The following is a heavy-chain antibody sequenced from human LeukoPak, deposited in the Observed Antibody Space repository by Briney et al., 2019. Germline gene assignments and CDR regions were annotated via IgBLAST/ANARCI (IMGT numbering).Heavy chain of an antibody. D-gene: IGHD4-17*01. CDR2: ISSSSSYI. CDR1: GFTFSSYS. Sequence: GGSLRLSCAASGFTFSSYSMNWVRQAPGKGLEWVSSISSSSSYIYYADSVKGRFTISRDNAKKSLYLQMNSLRAEDTAVYYCARGYDYGDYFDYWGQGTLVTVSS. J-gene: IGHJ4*02. CDR3: ARGYDYGDYFDY. V-gene: IGHV3-21*01.